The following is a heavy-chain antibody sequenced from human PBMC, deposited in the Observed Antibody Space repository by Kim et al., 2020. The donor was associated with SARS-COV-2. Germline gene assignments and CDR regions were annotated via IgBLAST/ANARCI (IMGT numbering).Heavy chain of an antibody. CDR3: AREYSGYDFVFQLGDTATPGYYYGMDV. V-gene: IGHV3-30*04. CDR2: ISYDGSNK. D-gene: IGHD5-12*01. Sequence: GGSLRLSCAASGFTFSSYAMHWVRQAPGKGLEWVAVISYDGSNKYYADSVKGRFTISRDNSKNTLYLQMNSLRAEDTAVYYCAREYSGYDFVFQLGDTATPGYYYGMDVWGQGTTVTVSS. CDR1: GFTFSSYA. J-gene: IGHJ6*02.